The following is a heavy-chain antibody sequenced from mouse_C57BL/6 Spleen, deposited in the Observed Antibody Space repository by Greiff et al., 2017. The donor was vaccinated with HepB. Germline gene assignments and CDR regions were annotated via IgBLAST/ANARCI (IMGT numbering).Heavy chain of an antibody. V-gene: IGHV1-76*01. CDR2: IYPGSGNT. CDR3: ARCFYDGYQYYFDY. Sequence: QVQLQQSGAELVRPGASVKLSCKASGYTFTDYYINWVKQRPGQGLEWIARIYPGSGNTYYNEKFKGKATLTAEKSSSTAYMQLSSLTSEDSAVYFCARCFYDGYQYYFDYWGQGTTLTVSS. CDR1: GYTFTDYY. D-gene: IGHD2-3*01. J-gene: IGHJ2*01.